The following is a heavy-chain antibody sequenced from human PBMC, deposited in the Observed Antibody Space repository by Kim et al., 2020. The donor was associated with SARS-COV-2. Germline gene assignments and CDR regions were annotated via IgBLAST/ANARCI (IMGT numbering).Heavy chain of an antibody. J-gene: IGHJ4*02. V-gene: IGHV1-69*02. D-gene: IGHD3-10*01. Sequence: SVKVSCKASGDTFRDYSINWVRQAPGQGLEWMGMIIPFLGITNYTQNFQGRVTITADTSTSTAYMELSSLRSEDTAVYYCASFPRGVDVSGTYPYYFEYWGQGTLVTVSP. CDR3: ASFPRGVDVSGTYPYYFEY. CDR2: IIPFLGIT. CDR1: GDTFRDYS.